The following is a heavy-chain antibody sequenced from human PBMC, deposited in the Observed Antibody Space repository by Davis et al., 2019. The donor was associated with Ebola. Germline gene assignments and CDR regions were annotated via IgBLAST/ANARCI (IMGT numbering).Heavy chain of an antibody. CDR3: ARDVDNWFDP. Sequence: PGGSLRLSCAASGFTFDDYAMHWVRQAPGKGLEWVSGISWNSGSIGYADSVKGRFTISRDNAKNTLYLQMNSLRAEDTAVYYCARDVDNWFDPWGQGTLVTVSS. J-gene: IGHJ5*02. CDR1: GFTFDDYA. CDR2: ISWNSGSI. V-gene: IGHV3-9*01.